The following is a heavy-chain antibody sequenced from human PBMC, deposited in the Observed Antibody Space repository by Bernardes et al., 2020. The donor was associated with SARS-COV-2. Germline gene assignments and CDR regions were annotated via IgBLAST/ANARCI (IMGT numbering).Heavy chain of an antibody. V-gene: IGHV3-23*01. CDR2: IGRGGDA. Sequence: GGSLRLSCAVSGITISTYAMNWFRQAPGKGLEWVSAIGRGGDAYYADSVKGRFTTSRDNSKNTLYLQMNSLRAADTAVYYCTRVEQLGFPEWLPNWGQGTLVTVSS. J-gene: IGHJ4*02. D-gene: IGHD3-3*01. CDR1: GITISTYA. CDR3: TRVEQLGFPEWLPN.